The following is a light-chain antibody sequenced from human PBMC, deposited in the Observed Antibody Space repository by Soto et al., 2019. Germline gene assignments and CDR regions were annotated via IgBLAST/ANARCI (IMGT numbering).Light chain of an antibody. Sequence: DLQMTQSPSSLSASVGDRVTITCQASHDISHYLSWYQQKPGKAPKLLIFDASNLETGVPSRFRGSGSGTDFTFTITSLQPDDIATYYCQQYDNLLSITFGQGTRLEIK. CDR3: QQYDNLLSIT. J-gene: IGKJ5*01. CDR1: HDISHY. CDR2: DAS. V-gene: IGKV1-33*01.